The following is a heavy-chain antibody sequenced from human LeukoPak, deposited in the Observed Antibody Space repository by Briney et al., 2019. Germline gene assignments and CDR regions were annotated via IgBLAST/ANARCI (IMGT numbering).Heavy chain of an antibody. CDR3: AKELGGYDSYYFDY. D-gene: IGHD5-12*01. CDR2: ISYDGSNK. CDR1: EFTFSSYG. J-gene: IGHJ4*02. Sequence: GGSLRPSCAASEFTFSSYGMHWVRQAPGKGLEWVAVISYDGSNKYYADSVKGRFTISRDNSKNTLYLQMNSLRAEDTAVYYCAKELGGYDSYYFDYWGQGTLVTVSS. V-gene: IGHV3-30*18.